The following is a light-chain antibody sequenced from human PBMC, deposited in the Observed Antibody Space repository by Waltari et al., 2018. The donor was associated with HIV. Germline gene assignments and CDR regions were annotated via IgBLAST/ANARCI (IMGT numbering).Light chain of an antibody. V-gene: IGLV1-47*01. CDR3: GAWDDSLRIYV. CDR1: SSHLGSLY. CDR2: RSD. Sequence: QSVLTQPPSAPGTPGQRVTIPCSGSSSHLGSLYVSWYQHLPGAAPKLLIYRSDQRPSGVPDRFSGTKSGTSASLTISGLRSEDEGDYYCGAWDDSLRIYVFGTGTKVTVL. J-gene: IGLJ1*01.